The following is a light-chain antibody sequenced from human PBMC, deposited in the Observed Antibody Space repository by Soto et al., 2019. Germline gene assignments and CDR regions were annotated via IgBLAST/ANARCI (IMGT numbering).Light chain of an antibody. CDR1: QSLLHSNGYDS. CDR3: MQALQSPPT. Sequence: EIVMTQSPLSLPVTPGEPASISCRSSQSLLHSNGYDSLDWYLQKPGQSPQLLIYLGSSRAXXVXAXXSGSGSGTDFTLKISRVEADDVGVYYCMQALQSPPTFGQGTKVEIK. J-gene: IGKJ1*01. V-gene: IGKV2-28*01. CDR2: LGS.